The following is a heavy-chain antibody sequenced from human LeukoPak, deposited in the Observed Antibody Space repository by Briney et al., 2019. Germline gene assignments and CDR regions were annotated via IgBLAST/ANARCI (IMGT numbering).Heavy chain of an antibody. CDR3: ARDSTVESEFDP. CDR2: IYTSGST. J-gene: IGHJ5*02. Sequence: SETLSLTCTVSVGSISSYYWSWIRQPAGKGLEWIGRIYTSGSTNYNPSLKSRVTMSVDTSKNQFSLKLSSVTAADTAVYYCARDSTVESEFDPWGQGTLVTVSS. V-gene: IGHV4-4*07. D-gene: IGHD4-23*01. CDR1: VGSISSYY.